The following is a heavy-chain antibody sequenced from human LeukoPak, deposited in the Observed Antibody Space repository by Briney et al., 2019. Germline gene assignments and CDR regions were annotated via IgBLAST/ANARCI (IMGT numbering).Heavy chain of an antibody. CDR2: IGAYNGIT. J-gene: IGHJ5*02. CDR1: GCTFTSYG. V-gene: IGHV1-18*01. CDR3: ARAEDQRYYDFWSGYYSNWFDP. D-gene: IGHD3-3*01. Sequence: ASVKVSCKASGCTFTSYGINWVRQAPGQGLEWMGWIGAYNGITNYAQKLQGRVSMTTDTSTSTAYMELRSLRSDDTAVYYCARAEDQRYYDFWSGYYSNWFDPWGQGTLVTVSS.